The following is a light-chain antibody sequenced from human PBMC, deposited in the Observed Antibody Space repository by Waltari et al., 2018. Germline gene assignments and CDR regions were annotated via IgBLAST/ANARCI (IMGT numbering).Light chain of an antibody. Sequence: QSALTQPASVSGSLGQSITVSCTGTSSDIGYYDLVSWYQQHPGRAPTLIIYEVTKRPSGVSSRFSGSKSGNPASLTIAGLHTEDEADYYCCSYAGTRSLVVFGGGTRLTVL. J-gene: IGLJ2*01. V-gene: IGLV2-23*02. CDR2: EVT. CDR3: CSYAGTRSLVV. CDR1: SSDIGYYDL.